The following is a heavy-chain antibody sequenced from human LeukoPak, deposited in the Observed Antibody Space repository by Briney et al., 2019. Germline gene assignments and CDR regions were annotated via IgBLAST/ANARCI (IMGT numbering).Heavy chain of an antibody. D-gene: IGHD2-15*01. CDR3: TTASECSGGSCYFDY. V-gene: IGHV3-15*01. CDR1: GFTFSNAW. J-gene: IGHJ4*02. Sequence: GGSLRLSCAASGFTFSNAWMSWVRQAPGKGLEWVGRIKSKTDGGTTDYVAPVKARFTISRDDSKNTLYLQMNSLKTEDTAVYYCTTASECSGGSCYFDYWGQGTLVTVSS. CDR2: IKSKTDGGTT.